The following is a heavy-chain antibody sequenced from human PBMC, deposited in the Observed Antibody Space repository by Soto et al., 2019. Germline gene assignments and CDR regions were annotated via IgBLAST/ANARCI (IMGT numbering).Heavy chain of an antibody. CDR3: ERGSGQEHNWNFLDVFYL. D-gene: IGHD1-7*01. J-gene: IGHJ3*01. CDR2: IYPADSDV. CDR1: GYTFSTYW. Sequence: GESLKLSCEGSGYTFSTYWIGWVRQMPGKGLEWLGLIYPADSDVRYSPSFQGHVTMSADESISTAYLQWASLKASDAAIYYCERGSGQEHNWNFLDVFYLWGQGTMVTVSS. V-gene: IGHV5-51*01.